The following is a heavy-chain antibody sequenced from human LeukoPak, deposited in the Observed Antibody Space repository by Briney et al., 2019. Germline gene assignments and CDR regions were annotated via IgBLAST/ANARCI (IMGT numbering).Heavy chain of an antibody. CDR1: GYTFTGYY. CDR2: INPNSGGT. Sequence: ASVKVSCKASGYTFTGYYMHWVRQDPGQGLEWMGWINPNSGGTNYAQKFQGRVTMTRDTSISTAYMELSRPRSDDTAVYYCARAPRQYYYYYYGMDVWGQGTTVTVSS. D-gene: IGHD5-24*01. V-gene: IGHV1-2*02. CDR3: ARAPRQYYYYYYGMDV. J-gene: IGHJ6*02.